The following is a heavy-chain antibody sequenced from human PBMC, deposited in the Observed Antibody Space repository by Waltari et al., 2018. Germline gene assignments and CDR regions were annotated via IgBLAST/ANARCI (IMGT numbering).Heavy chain of an antibody. CDR1: GFTFTDFA. CDR2: IPYDGNNK. J-gene: IGHJ3*02. CDR3: ARTPVTVVVTALRRSAFDM. V-gene: IGHV3-30-3*01. Sequence: QVQLVDSGGGVVQPGRSLRLSCAASGFTFTDFAMHWVRQAPGKGLEWVAVIPYDGNNKYYADSVKGRFTISRDNPKNTVYLQMDSLRPEDTAIYYCARTPVTVVVTALRRSAFDMWGQGTMVTVSS. D-gene: IGHD2-21*01.